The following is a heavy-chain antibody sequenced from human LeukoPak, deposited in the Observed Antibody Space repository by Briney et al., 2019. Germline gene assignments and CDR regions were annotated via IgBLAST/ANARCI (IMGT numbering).Heavy chain of an antibody. D-gene: IGHD1-26*01. CDR2: IYYSGST. CDR3: ARHRYSGSFSFDY. CDR1: GGSISNYY. V-gene: IGHV4-59*08. Sequence: PSETLSLTCTVSGGSISNYYWSWVRQPPGKGLEWIGYIYYSGSTNYYPSLRSRVTISVDTSKSQISLNLRFVTAADTAVYYCARHRYSGSFSFDYWGQGTLVTVSS. J-gene: IGHJ4*02.